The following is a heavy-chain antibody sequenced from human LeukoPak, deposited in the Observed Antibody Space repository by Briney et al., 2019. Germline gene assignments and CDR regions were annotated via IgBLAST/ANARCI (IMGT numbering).Heavy chain of an antibody. CDR1: GFTFSSYE. J-gene: IGHJ4*02. CDR2: ISSSGSTI. CDR3: ARVSRNVLLWFGESYYFDY. D-gene: IGHD3-10*01. V-gene: IGHV3-48*03. Sequence: PGGSLRLSCAASGFTFSSYEMSWVRQAPGKGLEWVSYISSSGSTIYYADSVKGRFTISRDNAKNSLYLQMNSLRAEDTAVYYCARVSRNVLLWFGESYYFDYWGQGTLVTVSS.